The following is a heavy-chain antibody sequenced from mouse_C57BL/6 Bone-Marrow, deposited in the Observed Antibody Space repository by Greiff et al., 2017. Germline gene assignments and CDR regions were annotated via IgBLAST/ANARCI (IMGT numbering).Heavy chain of an antibody. D-gene: IGHD1-1*01. CDR3: TFLYYGSSFDV. CDR1: GFNIKDDY. CDR2: IDPENGAT. J-gene: IGHJ1*03. Sequence: EVQLQQSGAELVRPGASVKLSCTASGFNIKDDYMHWVKQRPEQGLEWIGWIDPENGATEYASKFQGKATITADTSSNTAYLQLSSLTSEDTAVYYCTFLYYGSSFDVWGTGTTVTVSS. V-gene: IGHV14-4*01.